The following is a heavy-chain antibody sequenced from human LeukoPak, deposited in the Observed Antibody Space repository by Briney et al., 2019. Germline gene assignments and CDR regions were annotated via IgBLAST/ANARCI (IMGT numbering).Heavy chain of an antibody. CDR3: ARGFDCSSTSCSCMDV. V-gene: IGHV3-11*01. J-gene: IGHJ6*02. CDR1: GFPFGDYY. D-gene: IGHD2-2*01. Sequence: GGSLTLSCVASGFPFGDYYMSWIRQAPGEGLDWVAYISGRGSDIYYADSVKGRFTISRDNARDSLHLQMNSLRAEDTAVYYCARGFDCSSTSCSCMDVWGQGTTVTVSS. CDR2: ISGRGSDI.